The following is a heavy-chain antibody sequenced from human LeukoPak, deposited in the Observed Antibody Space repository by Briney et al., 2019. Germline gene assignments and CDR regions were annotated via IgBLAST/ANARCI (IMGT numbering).Heavy chain of an antibody. V-gene: IGHV3-48*02. CDR2: FSDSSHAI. D-gene: IGHD5-24*01. Sequence: GGSLRLSCAASGFTFSSYSMIWVRQAPEKGLEWVSYFSDSSHAIYHADSVKGRFTISRDNAKDSLYLQMNSLRDEDTAVYYCAKDFGMATIFDYWGQGTLVTVSS. CDR1: GFTFSSYS. J-gene: IGHJ4*02. CDR3: AKDFGMATIFDY.